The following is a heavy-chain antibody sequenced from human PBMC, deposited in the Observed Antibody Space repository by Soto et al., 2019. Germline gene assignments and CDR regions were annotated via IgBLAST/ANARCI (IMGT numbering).Heavy chain of an antibody. CDR2: VSHDGRNT. CDR1: GFTFSDYA. V-gene: IGHV3-30*03. Sequence: VQLVESGGGVVQPGRSLRLSCAASGFTFSDYAMHWVRQAPGKGLEWVAVVSHDGRNTHYADSVKCRFTISRDMSKQRVSLEMTSLRAEDRAVYYCAEGGQQWLVTSDFNYWGQGALVTVSS. CDR3: AEGGQQWLVTSDFNY. D-gene: IGHD6-19*01. J-gene: IGHJ4*02.